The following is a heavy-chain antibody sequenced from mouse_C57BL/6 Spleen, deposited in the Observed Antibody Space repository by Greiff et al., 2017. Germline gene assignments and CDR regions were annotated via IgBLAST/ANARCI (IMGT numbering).Heavy chain of an antibody. Sequence: VQLQQSVAELVRPGASVKLSYTASGFNIKNYYMHWVKQRPEQGLEWIGRIDPANGNTKYAPKFQGKATITADTSSNTAYLQLSSLTSEDTAIYYCDRGEYDDGAAYYAMGYRGQGASVTVSS. D-gene: IGHD2-14*01. CDR1: GFNIKNYY. CDR2: IDPANGNT. CDR3: DRGEYDDGAAYYAMGY. J-gene: IGHJ4*01. V-gene: IGHV14-3*01.